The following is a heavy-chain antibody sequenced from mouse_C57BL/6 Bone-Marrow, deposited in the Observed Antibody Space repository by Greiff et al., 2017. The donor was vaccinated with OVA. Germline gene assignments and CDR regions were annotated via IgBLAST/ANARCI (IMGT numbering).Heavy chain of an antibody. D-gene: IGHD2-14*01. CDR2: IDPENGDT. CDR3: TTWGTTRYYAMDY. CDR1: GFNIKDDY. Sequence: VQLKQSGAELVRPGASVKLSCTASGFNIKDDYMHWVKQRPEQGLEWIGWIDPENGDTEYASKFQGKATITADTSSNTAYLQLSSLTSEDTAVYYCTTWGTTRYYAMDYWGQGTSVTVSS. V-gene: IGHV14-4*01. J-gene: IGHJ4*01.